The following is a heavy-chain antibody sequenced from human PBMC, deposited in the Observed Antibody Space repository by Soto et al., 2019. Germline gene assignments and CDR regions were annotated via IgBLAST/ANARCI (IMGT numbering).Heavy chain of an antibody. CDR3: ARGPVLLWFGELLPTNYYYYGMDV. CDR2: MNPNSGNT. V-gene: IGHV1-8*01. CDR1: GYTFTSYD. D-gene: IGHD3-10*01. Sequence: ASVKVSCKASGYTFTSYDINWVRQATGQGLEWMGWMNPNSGNTGYAQKFQGRVTMTRNTSISTAYMELSSLRPEDTAVYYCARGPVLLWFGELLPTNYYYYGMDVWGQGTTVTVSS. J-gene: IGHJ6*02.